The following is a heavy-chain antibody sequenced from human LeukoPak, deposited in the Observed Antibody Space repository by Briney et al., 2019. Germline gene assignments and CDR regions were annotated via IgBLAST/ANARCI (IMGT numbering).Heavy chain of an antibody. D-gene: IGHD3-22*01. Sequence: PSETLSLTCTVSGGSISSYYWSWIRQPAGKGLEWIGRIYTSGSTNYNPSLKSRVTMSVDTSKNQFSLKLSSVTAADTAVYYCVRAGLYYYDSSGYSDAFDIWGQGTMVTVSS. CDR2: IYTSGST. CDR1: GGSISSYY. V-gene: IGHV4-4*07. CDR3: VRAGLYYYDSSGYSDAFDI. J-gene: IGHJ3*02.